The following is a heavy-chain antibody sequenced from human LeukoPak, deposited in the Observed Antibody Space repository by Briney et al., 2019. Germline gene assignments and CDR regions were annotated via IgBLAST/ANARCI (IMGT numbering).Heavy chain of an antibody. CDR2: IWYDGSNK. V-gene: IGHV3-33*01. Sequence: GRSLRLSCAASGFTFSSYGMHWVRQAPGKGLEWVAVIWYDGSNKYYADSVKGRFTISRDNSKNTLYLQMNSLRAEDTAVYYCARGGDYDFWSAYRRLNWFDPWGQGTLVTVSS. CDR3: ARGGDYDFWSAYRRLNWFDP. D-gene: IGHD3-3*01. CDR1: GFTFSSYG. J-gene: IGHJ5*02.